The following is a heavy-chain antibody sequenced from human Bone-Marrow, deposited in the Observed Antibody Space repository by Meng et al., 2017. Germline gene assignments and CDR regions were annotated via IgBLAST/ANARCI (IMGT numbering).Heavy chain of an antibody. V-gene: IGHV4-4*07. CDR3: AREVLAYSSSYMDV. CDR2: IYTSGST. Sequence: GSLRLSCNVAGGSISSYYWSWIRQHAGKGLEWIGRIYTSGSTNYNPSLKSRVPMSVDTSKNQFSLKLSSVTAADTAVYYCAREVLAYSSSYMDVWGHGTTVTVSS. J-gene: IGHJ6*02. D-gene: IGHD6-13*01. CDR1: GGSISSYY.